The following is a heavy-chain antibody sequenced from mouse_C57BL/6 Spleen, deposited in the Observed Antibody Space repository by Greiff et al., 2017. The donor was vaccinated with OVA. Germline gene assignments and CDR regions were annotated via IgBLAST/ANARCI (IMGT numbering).Heavy chain of an antibody. CDR3: ATGYYGSSSFDY. V-gene: IGHV5-17*01. D-gene: IGHD1-1*01. CDR1: GFTFSDYG. Sequence: EVKLVESGGGLVKPGGSLKLSCAASGFTFSDYGMHWVRQAPEKGLEWVAYISSGSSTIYYADTVKGRFTISRDNAKNTLFLQMTSLRSEDTAMYYCATGYYGSSSFDYWGQGTTLTVSS. CDR2: ISSGSSTI. J-gene: IGHJ2*01.